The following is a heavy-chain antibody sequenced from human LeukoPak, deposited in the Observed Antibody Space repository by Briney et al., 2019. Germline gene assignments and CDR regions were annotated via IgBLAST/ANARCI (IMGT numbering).Heavy chain of an antibody. CDR2: ISSSSSYI. D-gene: IGHD2-2*01. CDR1: GFAFSSYT. CDR3: ARAGSRLIEYRMDV. Sequence: GGSLRLSCVASGFAFSSYTIYWVRKAPGKGLEWVSSISSSSSYISYADSLKGRFTISRDNAKNSLSLQMNSLRAEDTAVYYCARAGSRLIEYRMDVWGQGTTVTVSS. J-gene: IGHJ6*02. V-gene: IGHV3-21*01.